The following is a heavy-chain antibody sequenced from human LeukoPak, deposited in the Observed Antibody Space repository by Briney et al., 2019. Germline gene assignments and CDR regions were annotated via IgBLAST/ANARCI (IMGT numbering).Heavy chain of an antibody. CDR1: GFTFNTHW. Sequence: GGSLRLSCAASGFTFNTHWMTWVRQAPGKGLEWVSYISSSGSTICYADSVKGRFTISRDNAKNSLYLQMNSLRAEDTAVYYCAELGITMIGGVWGKGTTVTISS. D-gene: IGHD3-10*02. CDR2: ISSSGSTI. V-gene: IGHV3-48*03. CDR3: AELGITMIGGV. J-gene: IGHJ6*04.